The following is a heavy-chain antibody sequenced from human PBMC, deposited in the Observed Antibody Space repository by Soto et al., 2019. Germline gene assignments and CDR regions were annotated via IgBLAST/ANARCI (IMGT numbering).Heavy chain of an antibody. CDR2: ISYDGSNK. J-gene: IGHJ5*02. Sequence: GSLRLSCAASGFTFSSYAMHWVRQAPGKGLEWVAVISYDGSNKYYADSVKGRFTISRDNSKNTLYLQMNSLRAEDTAVYYCARGLLFYYDSSGYRNWFDPWGQGTLVTVSS. D-gene: IGHD3-22*01. CDR1: GFTFSSYA. CDR3: ARGLLFYYDSSGYRNWFDP. V-gene: IGHV3-30-3*01.